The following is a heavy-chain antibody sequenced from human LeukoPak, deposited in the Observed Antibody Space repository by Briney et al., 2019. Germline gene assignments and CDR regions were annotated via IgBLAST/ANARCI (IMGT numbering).Heavy chain of an antibody. D-gene: IGHD2-21*02. CDR2: IIPIFGTA. Sequence: SVKVSCKDSGGTFSSYAISWVRQAPGQGLEWMGGIIPIFGTANYAQKFQGRVTITADESTSTAYMELSSLRSEDTAVYYCARDFVGANYCGGDCYSSWGQGTLVTVSS. V-gene: IGHV1-69*13. J-gene: IGHJ5*02. CDR1: GGTFSSYA. CDR3: ARDFVGANYCGGDCYSS.